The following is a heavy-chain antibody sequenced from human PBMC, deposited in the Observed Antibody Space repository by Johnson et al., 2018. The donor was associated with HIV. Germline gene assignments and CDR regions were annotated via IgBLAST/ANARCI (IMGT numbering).Heavy chain of an antibody. CDR3: ARFLLLPNGYNWCFDI. D-gene: IGHD5-24*01. V-gene: IGHV3-7*01. CDR1: GFTFSSYW. CDR2: IKQDGSEK. J-gene: IGHJ3*02. Sequence: VQLVESGGGLVQPGGSLRLSCAASGFTFSSYWMSWVRQAPGKGLEWVANIKQDGSEKYYVDSVKGRFTISRDNAKNSLYLQMNSLRAEDTAVYYCARFLLLPNGYNWCFDIWGQGTMVTVSS.